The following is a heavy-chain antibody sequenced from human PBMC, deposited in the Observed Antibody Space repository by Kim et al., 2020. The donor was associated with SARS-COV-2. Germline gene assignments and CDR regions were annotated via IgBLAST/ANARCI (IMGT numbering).Heavy chain of an antibody. J-gene: IGHJ1*01. Sequence: GESLKISCKGFGYSFTSYWISWVRQMPGKGLEWMGRIDPSDSYTNYSPSFQGHVTISADKSNSTAYQQWSSLKASDTAMYYCARTPVYCSGGSCYPIFQDWGQGTLVTVSS. V-gene: IGHV5-10-1*01. CDR3: ARTPVYCSGGSCYPIFQD. CDR1: GYSFTSYW. CDR2: IDPSDSYT. D-gene: IGHD2-15*01.